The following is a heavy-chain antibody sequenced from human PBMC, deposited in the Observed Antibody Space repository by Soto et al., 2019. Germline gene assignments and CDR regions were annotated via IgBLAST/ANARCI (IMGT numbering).Heavy chain of an antibody. CDR3: ARVRAYYGMDV. V-gene: IGHV4-34*01. J-gene: IGHJ6*02. Sequence: SETLSLTCAVYGGSFSGYYWSWIRQPPGKGLEWIGEINHSGSTNYNPSLKSRVTISVDTSKNQFSLKLSSVTAADTAVYYCARVRAYYGMDVWGQGTTVTVSS. CDR1: GGSFSGYY. CDR2: INHSGST.